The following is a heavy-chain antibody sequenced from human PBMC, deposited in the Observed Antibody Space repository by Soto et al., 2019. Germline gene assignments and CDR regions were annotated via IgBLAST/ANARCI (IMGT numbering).Heavy chain of an antibody. Sequence: QVQLVESGGGVVQPGTSLRLSCVASGFTFSNYGIHWVRQAPGRGLEWVAVIWHDGSQKYLTDSVRGRFTISRDNSKNTGYLHMDSLRVDDTAVYYCEGRDDPFHVWGRGTMVTVSS. J-gene: IGHJ3*01. CDR3: EGRDDPFHV. V-gene: IGHV3-33*01. CDR2: IWHDGSQK. CDR1: GFTFSNYG.